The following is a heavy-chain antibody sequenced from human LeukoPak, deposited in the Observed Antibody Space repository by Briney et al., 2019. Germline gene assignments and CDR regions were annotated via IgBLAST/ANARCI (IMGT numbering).Heavy chain of an antibody. V-gene: IGHV3-48*03. CDR2: ISSSGRTM. J-gene: IGHJ4*02. D-gene: IGHD1-26*01. CDR1: GFIFSSYE. Sequence: GGSLRLSCAASGFIFSSYEMSWVRQAPGKGLEWVSYISSSGRTMYYADSVKGRFTVSRDDAKNSLYLQMNSLRAEDTAIYYCARDNYSGSRYFDHWGQGTLVTVSS. CDR3: ARDNYSGSRYFDH.